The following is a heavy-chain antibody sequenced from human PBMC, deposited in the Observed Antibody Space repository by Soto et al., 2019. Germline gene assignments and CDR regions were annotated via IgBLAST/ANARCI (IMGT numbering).Heavy chain of an antibody. CDR3: AKDPGIAAAGQFDY. Sequence: GSLILSFSSSFFTFSSYAMSWVRQAPGKGLEWVSASLFRGGSTYYADSVKGRFTISRDNSKNTLYLQMNSRSAEDTAVYYCAKDPGIAAAGQFDYWGQGTLVTVSS. D-gene: IGHD6-13*01. CDR2: SLFRGGST. J-gene: IGHJ4*02. CDR1: FFTFSSYA. V-gene: IGHV3-23*01.